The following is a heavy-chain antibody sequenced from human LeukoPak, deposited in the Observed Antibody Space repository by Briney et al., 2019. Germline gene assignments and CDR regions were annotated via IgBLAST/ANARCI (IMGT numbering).Heavy chain of an antibody. Sequence: SETLSLTCAVYGGSFSGYYWSWIRQPPGKGLEWIGEINHSGSTNYNPSLKSRVTISVDTSKNQFSLKLSSVTAADTAAYYCARGRGVVETTVYYYYYMDVWGKGTTVTVSS. CDR2: INHSGST. CDR3: ARGRGVVETTVYYYYYMDV. D-gene: IGHD1-1*01. J-gene: IGHJ6*03. CDR1: GGSFSGYY. V-gene: IGHV4-34*01.